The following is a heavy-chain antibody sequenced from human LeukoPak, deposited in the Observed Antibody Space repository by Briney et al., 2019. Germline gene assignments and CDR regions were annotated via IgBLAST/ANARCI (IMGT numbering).Heavy chain of an antibody. D-gene: IGHD2-8*01. CDR2: IRFDGGNK. Sequence: AGGSLRLSCAASGDTFSSCGMHWVRQAPGKGLEWVAVIRFDGGNKYYADSVKGRFTISRDNSRDTLYLQMNSLRPEDTAVYYCAKDAPCTNGVCALSGWGQGTLVTVPS. V-gene: IGHV3-30*02. CDR3: AKDAPCTNGVCALSG. J-gene: IGHJ4*02. CDR1: GDTFSSCG.